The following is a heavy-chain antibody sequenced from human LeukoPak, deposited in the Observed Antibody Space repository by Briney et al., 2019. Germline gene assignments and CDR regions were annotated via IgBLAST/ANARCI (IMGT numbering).Heavy chain of an antibody. CDR1: GFTLSNAW. V-gene: IGHV3-15*01. Sequence: GGSLRLSCAASGFTLSNAWMSWVRQPPGKGLEWVGRIKSRADGGAADYVAPVKGRFTISRDDSQNTLYLQMTSLKTEDTAVYYCATDKGARGSWGRGTPVTVSS. CDR3: ATDKGARGS. D-gene: IGHD5-12*01. CDR2: IKSRADGGAA. J-gene: IGHJ5*02.